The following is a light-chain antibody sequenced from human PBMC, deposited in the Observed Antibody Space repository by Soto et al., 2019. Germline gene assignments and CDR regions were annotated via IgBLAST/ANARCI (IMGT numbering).Light chain of an antibody. Sequence: AVQLTQSPSSLSASVGDRVVITCRASQAIRNDLCWYQQKVGKAPKLLVCAAFTLTGGAPSSFSGSGYGTEFTLTISSLQPEDFATYYCLHYFYYPRTFGQGTRVEIK. V-gene: IGKV1-6*01. CDR2: AAF. CDR3: LHYFYYPRT. CDR1: QAIRND. J-gene: IGKJ1*01.